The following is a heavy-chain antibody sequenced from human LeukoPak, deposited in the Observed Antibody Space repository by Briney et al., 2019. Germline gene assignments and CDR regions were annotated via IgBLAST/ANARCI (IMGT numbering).Heavy chain of an antibody. Sequence: SETLSLTCTVSGGSISSYYWSWIRQPPGKGQEWIGYIYYSGSTNYNPSLKSRVTISVDTSKNQFSLKLSSVTAADTAVYYCASTPPYYYDSSGYPSYWYFDLWGRGTLVTVSS. J-gene: IGHJ2*01. D-gene: IGHD3-22*01. CDR1: GGSISSYY. CDR3: ASTPPYYYDSSGYPSYWYFDL. V-gene: IGHV4-59*01. CDR2: IYYSGST.